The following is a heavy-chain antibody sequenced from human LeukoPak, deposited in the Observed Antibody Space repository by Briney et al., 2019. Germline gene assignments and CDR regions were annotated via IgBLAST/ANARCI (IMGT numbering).Heavy chain of an antibody. J-gene: IGHJ3*02. CDR2: ISSSGSTI. CDR1: GFTFSSYE. Sequence: GGSLRLSCAASGFTFSSYEMNWVRQAPGKGLEWVSYISSSGSTIYYADSVKGRFTISRDNAKNSLYLQMNSLRAEDTAVYYCARDRDIMGAFDIWGQGTMVTVSS. V-gene: IGHV3-48*03. CDR3: ARDRDIMGAFDI. D-gene: IGHD2-15*01.